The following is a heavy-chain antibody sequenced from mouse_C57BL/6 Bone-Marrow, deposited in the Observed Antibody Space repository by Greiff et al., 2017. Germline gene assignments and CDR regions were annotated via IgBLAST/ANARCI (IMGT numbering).Heavy chain of an antibody. J-gene: IGHJ2*01. CDR3: ARRAGSSPYYFDY. Sequence: EVQRVESGGDLVKPGGSLKLSCAASGFTFSSYGMSWVRQTPDKRLEWVATISSGGSYTYYPDSVKGRFTISRDTAKNTLYLQMSSLQSEDTAMYYCARRAGSSPYYFDYWGQGTTLTVSS. V-gene: IGHV5-6*01. CDR2: ISSGGSYT. CDR1: GFTFSSYG. D-gene: IGHD1-1*01.